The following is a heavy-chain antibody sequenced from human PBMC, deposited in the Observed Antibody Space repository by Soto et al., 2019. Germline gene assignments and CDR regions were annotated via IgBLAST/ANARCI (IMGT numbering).Heavy chain of an antibody. CDR1: GGSISSYY. D-gene: IGHD5-18*01. J-gene: IGHJ5*02. CDR2: IYYGGNT. CDR3: ARQIQLWPNWFDP. Sequence: SAALSLTGAVSGGSISSYYWGWIRQPPGRGLEWIGSIYYGGNTYYNPSLKSRVTISADSSKNQFSLNLNSVTAADTAVYYCARQIQLWPNWFDPWGQGTLVTVSS. V-gene: IGHV4-39*01.